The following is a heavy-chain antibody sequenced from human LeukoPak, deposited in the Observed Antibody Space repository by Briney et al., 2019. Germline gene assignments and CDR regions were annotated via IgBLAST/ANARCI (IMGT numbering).Heavy chain of an antibody. CDR2: ISGSGGST. CDR3: AKGYCSSTSCKESFFDY. Sequence: LGGSLRLSCAASGFTFSSYAMNWVRQAPGKGLEWVSAISGSGGSTYYFVKGRFTISRDNSKNTLYLQMNSLRAEDTAVYYCAKGYCSSTSCKESFFDYWGQGTLVTVSS. J-gene: IGHJ4*02. V-gene: IGHV3-23*01. CDR1: GFTFSSYA. D-gene: IGHD2-2*01.